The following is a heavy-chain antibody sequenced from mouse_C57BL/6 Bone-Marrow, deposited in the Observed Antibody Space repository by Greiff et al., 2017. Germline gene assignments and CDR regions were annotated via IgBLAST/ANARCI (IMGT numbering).Heavy chain of an antibody. V-gene: IGHV1-82*01. CDR3: ARDYGSSYDY. Sequence: QVQLQQSGPELVKPGASVKISCKASGYAFSSSWMNWVKQRPGKGLEWIGRIYPGDGDTNYNGKFKGKATLTADKSSSTAYMQLSSLTSADSAVYFCARDYGSSYDYWGQGTTLTVSS. D-gene: IGHD1-1*01. CDR1: GYAFSSSW. J-gene: IGHJ2*01. CDR2: IYPGDGDT.